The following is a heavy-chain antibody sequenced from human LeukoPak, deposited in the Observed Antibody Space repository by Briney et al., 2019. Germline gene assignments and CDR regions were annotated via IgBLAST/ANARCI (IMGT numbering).Heavy chain of an antibody. CDR2: ISGSGGST. Sequence: PGGSLRLSCAASGFTFSIYAMTWVRQAPGKGLEWVSTISGSGGSTYYADSVKGRFTISRDNSKNTLYLQMNSLRAEDTAVYYCAKESTVTPGNVNWFDTRGQGTLVTVSS. D-gene: IGHD4-17*01. CDR3: AKESTVTPGNVNWFDT. CDR1: GFTFSIYA. J-gene: IGHJ5*02. V-gene: IGHV3-23*01.